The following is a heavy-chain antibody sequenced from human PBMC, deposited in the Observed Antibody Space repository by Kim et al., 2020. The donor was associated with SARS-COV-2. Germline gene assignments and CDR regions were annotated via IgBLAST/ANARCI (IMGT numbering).Heavy chain of an antibody. D-gene: IGHD5-18*01. CDR3: ARDLRGGYSYGVNDY. J-gene: IGHJ4*02. Sequence: SVKGRFTISRDNAKNSLYLQMNSLRAEDTAVYYCARDLRGGYSYGVNDYWGQGTLVTVSS. V-gene: IGHV3-21*01.